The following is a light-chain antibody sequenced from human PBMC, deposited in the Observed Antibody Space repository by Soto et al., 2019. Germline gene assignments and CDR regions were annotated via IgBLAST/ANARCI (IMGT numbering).Light chain of an antibody. Sequence: EIVMTQSPATLSVSPGERATLSCRASQSVSGNLAWYQQKPGQPPRLLIYGASNRATGIPARFSGSGSGTEFTLTISSLQSEDFAVYYCQQYNNWTLTFGGGTKVEIK. V-gene: IGKV3-15*01. CDR3: QQYNNWTLT. J-gene: IGKJ4*01. CDR2: GAS. CDR1: QSVSGN.